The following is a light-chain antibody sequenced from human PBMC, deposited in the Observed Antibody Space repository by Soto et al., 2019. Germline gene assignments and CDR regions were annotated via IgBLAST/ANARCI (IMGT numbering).Light chain of an antibody. Sequence: DIQMTQSPSTLSASAGDRVTITCRASQSISTWLAWYQQKPGKAPKLLIYKASSLESGVRSRFSGSGSGTEFTLTISSLQPDDFATYYCQQYNTYPLTFGGGTTVEIK. J-gene: IGKJ4*01. V-gene: IGKV1-5*03. CDR2: KAS. CDR1: QSISTW. CDR3: QQYNTYPLT.